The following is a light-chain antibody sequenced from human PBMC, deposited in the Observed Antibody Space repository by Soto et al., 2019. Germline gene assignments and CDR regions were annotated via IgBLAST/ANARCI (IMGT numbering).Light chain of an antibody. CDR3: QQYNNWSPIT. Sequence: IVFEPSACTLALPPEERATLSCRASQTISSDVAWYQQKPCQAPRLRIYGASTRATGIPARFSGSGSGTEFTRTISCLQSEDCAVYYCQQYNNWSPITFGQGTRVEIK. CDR1: QTISSD. V-gene: IGKV3-15*01. J-gene: IGKJ5*01. CDR2: GAS.